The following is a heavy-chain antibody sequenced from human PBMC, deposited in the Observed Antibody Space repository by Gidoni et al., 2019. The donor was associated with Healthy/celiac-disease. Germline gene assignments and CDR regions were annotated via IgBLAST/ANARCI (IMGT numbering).Heavy chain of an antibody. CDR1: GFPFSSYA. V-gene: IGHV3-23*04. CDR2: ISGSGGST. J-gene: IGHJ3*02. D-gene: IGHD3-22*01. CDR3: AKDYYYDSSGYANAFDI. Sequence: EVQLVESGGGLVQPGGSLRLSCAASGFPFSSYAMSWVRQAPGKGLEWVSAISGSGGSTYYADSVKGRFTISRDNSKNTLYLQMNSLRAEDTAVYYCAKDYYYDSSGYANAFDIWGQGTMVTVSS.